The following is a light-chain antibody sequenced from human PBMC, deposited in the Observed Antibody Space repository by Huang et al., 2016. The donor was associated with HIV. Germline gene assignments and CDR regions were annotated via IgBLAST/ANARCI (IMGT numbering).Light chain of an antibody. CDR2: LGS. CDR3: MQGLQTPIT. V-gene: IGKV2-28*01. Sequence: DIVMTQSPLSLPVSPGESASISCRSSQSLLYSHGYYYLDGYQQKRGQSPHLLIYLGSNRASGVPDRCSGSGAGTDFTLTISRVEAEDVGVYYCMQGLQTPITFGQGTRLEIK. CDR1: QSLLYSHGYYY. J-gene: IGKJ5*01.